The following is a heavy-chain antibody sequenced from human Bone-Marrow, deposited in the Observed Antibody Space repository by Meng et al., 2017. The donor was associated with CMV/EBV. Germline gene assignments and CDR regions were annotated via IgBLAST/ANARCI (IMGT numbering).Heavy chain of an antibody. CDR3: ARDLGGSYPN. CDR2: IYYSGST. CDR1: GGSISSYY. V-gene: IGHV4-59*01. J-gene: IGHJ4*02. Sequence: SETLSLPCTVSGGSISSYYWSWIRQPPGKGLEWSGYIYYSGSTNYNPSLKSRVTISVDTSKNQFSLKLSSVTAADTAVYYCARDLGGSYPNWGQGTLVTVSS. D-gene: IGHD1-26*01.